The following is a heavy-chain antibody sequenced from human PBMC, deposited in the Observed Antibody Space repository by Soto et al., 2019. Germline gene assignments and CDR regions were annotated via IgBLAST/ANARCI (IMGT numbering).Heavy chain of an antibody. D-gene: IGHD3-22*01. V-gene: IGHV4-30-4*02. CDR3: ARVNRRGDYYDSSGYYFLDE. CDR2: IYYSGST. CDR1: GGSISSGDYY. Sequence: SETLSLTCTVSGGSISSGDYYWSWIRQPPGKGLEWIGYIYYSGSTYYNPSLKSRGTISVDTSKNQFSLKLSSVTAADTAVYYCARVNRRGDYYDSSGYYFLDEWGKGTLVTVSS. J-gene: IGHJ4*02.